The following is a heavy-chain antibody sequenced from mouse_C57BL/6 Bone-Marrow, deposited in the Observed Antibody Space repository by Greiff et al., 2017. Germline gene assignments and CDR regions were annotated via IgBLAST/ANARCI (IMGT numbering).Heavy chain of an antibody. D-gene: IGHD2-2*01. CDR3: ASVGGYDGFAY. CDR2: IWGVGST. J-gene: IGHJ3*01. V-gene: IGHV2-6*01. Sequence: VKVVESGPGLVAPSQSLSITCTVSGFSLTSYGVDWVRQSPGKGLEWLGVIWGVGSTNYNSALKSRMSISKDNSKSHVFLKMNSLQTDDTAMYYCASVGGYDGFAYWGQGTLVTVSA. CDR1: GFSLTSYG.